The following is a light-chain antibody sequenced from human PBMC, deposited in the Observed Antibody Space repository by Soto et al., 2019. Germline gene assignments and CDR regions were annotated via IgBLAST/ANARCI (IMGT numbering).Light chain of an antibody. J-gene: IGLJ2*01. CDR3: SSYAGSNMGV. V-gene: IGLV2-8*01. CDR2: EVS. CDR1: SSDIGGYNF. Sequence: QSALTQPPSASGSPGQSVTISCTGTSSDIGGYNFVSWYQQHPGKAPKLMIYEVSKRPSGVPGRFSGSKSGTTASLTVSRLQAEDEDDYYCSSYAGSNMGVFGGGTKLTVL.